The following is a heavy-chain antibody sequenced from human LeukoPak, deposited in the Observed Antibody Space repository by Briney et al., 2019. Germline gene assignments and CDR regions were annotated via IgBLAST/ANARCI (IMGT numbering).Heavy chain of an antibody. CDR1: GYSISSGYY. J-gene: IGHJ4*02. V-gene: IGHV4-38-2*02. CDR3: ARESGYYDSSGYYRGY. CDR2: IYHSGST. Sequence: PSETLSLTCTVSGYSISSGYYWGWIRQPPGKGLEWIGSIYHSGSTYYNPSLKSRVTISVDTSKNQFSLKLSSVTAADTAVYYCARESGYYDSSGYYRGYWGQGTLVTVSS. D-gene: IGHD3-22*01.